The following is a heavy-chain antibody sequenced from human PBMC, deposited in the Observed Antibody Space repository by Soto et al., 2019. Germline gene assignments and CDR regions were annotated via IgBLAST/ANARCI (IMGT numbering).Heavy chain of an antibody. Sequence: GGSLRLSCAASGFTFSSYSMNWVRQAPGKGLEWASYISSSSSTIYYADSVKGRFTISRDNAKNSLYLQMNSLRAEDTAVYYCARDYSSYGPFDYWGQGTPVTVSS. D-gene: IGHD5-18*01. CDR3: ARDYSSYGPFDY. CDR1: GFTFSSYS. J-gene: IGHJ4*02. V-gene: IGHV3-48*01. CDR2: ISSSSSTI.